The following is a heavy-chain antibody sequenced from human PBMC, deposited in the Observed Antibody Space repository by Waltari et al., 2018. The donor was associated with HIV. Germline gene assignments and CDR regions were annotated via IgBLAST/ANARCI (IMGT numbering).Heavy chain of an antibody. V-gene: IGHV3-15*01. CDR1: FTFSNAW. J-gene: IGHJ4*02. CDR2: IKSKTDGGTT. CDR3: TTDRYYYDSSGYSYYFDY. Sequence: FTFSNAWMSWVRQAPGKGLEWVGRIKSKTDGGTTDYAAPVKGRFTISRDDSKNTLYLQMNSLKTEDTAGYYCTTDRYYYDSSGYSYYFDYWGQGTLVTVSS. D-gene: IGHD3-22*01.